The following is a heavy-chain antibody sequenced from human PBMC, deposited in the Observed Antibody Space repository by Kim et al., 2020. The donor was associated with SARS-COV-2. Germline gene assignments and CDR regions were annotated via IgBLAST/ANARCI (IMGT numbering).Heavy chain of an antibody. Sequence: GGSLRLSCAASGFNFDNYTMHWVRQAPGKGLQWVSLVSSDGVHSYYADSVKGRFTISRDNTKNSLYLQMSSLRGDDTALYYCAKDMDNQYSSSWIDYWG. V-gene: IGHV3-43*01. CDR2: VSSDGVHS. J-gene: IGHJ4*01. CDR3: AKDMDNQYSSSWIDY. CDR1: GFNFDNYT. D-gene: IGHD5-18*01.